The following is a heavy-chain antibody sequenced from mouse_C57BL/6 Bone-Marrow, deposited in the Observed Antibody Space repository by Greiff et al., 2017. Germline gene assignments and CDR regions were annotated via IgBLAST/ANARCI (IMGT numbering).Heavy chain of an antibody. CDR1: GYTFTSYG. V-gene: IGHV1-81*01. CDR2: IYPRSGNT. CDR3: ARSTYYGSPAWFAY. J-gene: IGHJ3*01. Sequence: VQGVESGAELARPGASVKLSCKASGYTFTSYGISWVKQRTGQGLEWIGEIYPRSGNTYYNEKFKGKATLTADKSSSTAYMELRSLTSEDSAVYFCARSTYYGSPAWFAYWGQGTLVTVSA. D-gene: IGHD1-1*01.